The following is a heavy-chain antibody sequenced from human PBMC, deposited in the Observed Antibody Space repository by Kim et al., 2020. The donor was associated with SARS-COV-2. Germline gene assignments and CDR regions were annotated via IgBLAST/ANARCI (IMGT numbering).Heavy chain of an antibody. CDR1: GGSISSGNYY. Sequence: SETLSLTCSVSGGSISSGNYYWGWIRQPPGKGLEWIGSLYSGGSTYYNPSLKSRLTILRDTSKNEFSLKLNSVTAADTAVYYCARLMAFDYWGQGILVTVSS. J-gene: IGHJ4*02. CDR3: ARLMAFDY. CDR2: LYSGGST. V-gene: IGHV4-39*01.